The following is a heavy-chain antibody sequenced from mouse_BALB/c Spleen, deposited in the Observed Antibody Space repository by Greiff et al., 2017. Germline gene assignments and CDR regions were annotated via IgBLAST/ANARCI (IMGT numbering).Heavy chain of an antibody. V-gene: IGHV2-6-7*01. CDR1: GFSLTGYG. D-gene: IGHD2-1*01. J-gene: IGHJ4*01. CDR3: ARDYGNYPFTIAMDY. Sequence: VKLEESGPGLVAPSQSLSITCTVSGFSLTGYGVNWVRQPPGKGLEWLGMIWGDGSTDYNSALKSRLSISKDNSKSQVFLKMNSLQTDDTARYYCARDYGNYPFTIAMDYWGQGTSVTVSS. CDR2: IWGDGST.